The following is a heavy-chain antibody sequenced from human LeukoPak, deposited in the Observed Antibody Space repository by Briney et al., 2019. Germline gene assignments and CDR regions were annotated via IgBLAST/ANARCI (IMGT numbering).Heavy chain of an antibody. V-gene: IGHV1-24*01. J-gene: IGHJ6*03. CDR3: ARSVTIFGVHMDV. CDR2: FDPKDGET. CDR1: GYTLTELS. D-gene: IGHD3-3*01. Sequence: ASVKVSCKVSGYTLTELSMHWVRQAPGKGLEWMGGFDPKDGETIYAQKFQGRVTMTEDTSTDTAYVELRSLRSDDTAVYYCARSVTIFGVHMDVWGKGTTVTVSS.